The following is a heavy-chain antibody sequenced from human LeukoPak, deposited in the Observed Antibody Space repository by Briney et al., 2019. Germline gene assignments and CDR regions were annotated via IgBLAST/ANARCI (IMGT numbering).Heavy chain of an antibody. Sequence: GGSLRPSCAASGFTFSSYGMHWVRQAPGKGLEWVAVISYDGSNKYYADSVKGRFTISRDNSKNTLYLQMNSLRAEDTAVYYCAKEMSKGYSSSWGYYYYGMDVWGQGTTVTVSS. CDR1: GFTFSSYG. D-gene: IGHD6-13*01. V-gene: IGHV3-30*18. CDR2: ISYDGSNK. CDR3: AKEMSKGYSSSWGYYYYGMDV. J-gene: IGHJ6*02.